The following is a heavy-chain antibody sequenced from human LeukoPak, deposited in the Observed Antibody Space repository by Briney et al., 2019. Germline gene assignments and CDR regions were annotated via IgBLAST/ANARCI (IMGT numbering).Heavy chain of an antibody. Sequence: SETLSLTCTVSGGSISSGGYYWSWIRQPPGKGLEWIGYIYHSGSTYYNPSLKSRVTISVDRSKNQFSLKLSSVTAADTAVYYCARGNDYYDSSGYYDNWFDPWGQGTLVTVSS. V-gene: IGHV4-30-2*01. CDR2: IYHSGST. D-gene: IGHD3-22*01. CDR1: GGSISSGGYY. CDR3: ARGNDYYDSSGYYDNWFDP. J-gene: IGHJ5*02.